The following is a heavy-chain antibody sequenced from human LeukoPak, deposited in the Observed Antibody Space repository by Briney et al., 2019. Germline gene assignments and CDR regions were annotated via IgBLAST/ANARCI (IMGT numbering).Heavy chain of an antibody. D-gene: IGHD3-10*01. J-gene: IGHJ4*02. CDR2: INAGNGNT. CDR1: GYTFTSYA. CDR3: ARRGYPPYYYGSGSSFDY. Sequence: ASVKVSCKASGYTFTSYAMHWVRQAPGQRLEWMGWINAGNGNTKYSQKFQGRVTITRDTSASTAYMELSSLRSEDTAVYYCARRGYPPYYYGSGSSFDYWGQGTLVTVSS. V-gene: IGHV1-3*01.